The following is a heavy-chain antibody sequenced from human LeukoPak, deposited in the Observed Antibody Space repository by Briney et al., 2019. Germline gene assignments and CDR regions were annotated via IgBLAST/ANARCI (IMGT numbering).Heavy chain of an antibody. D-gene: IGHD3-16*01. V-gene: IGHV3-7*01. Sequence: GGSLRLSCAASGFTFSSYWMSWVRQAPGKGLESVANIKEDGSERYYVDSVRGRFTISRDNAQNSLYLQMNSLRAEDTAVYYCAKDNYYDYVWGSQKMDYWGQGTLVTVSS. CDR3: AKDNYYDYVWGSQKMDY. CDR2: IKEDGSER. CDR1: GFTFSSYW. J-gene: IGHJ4*02.